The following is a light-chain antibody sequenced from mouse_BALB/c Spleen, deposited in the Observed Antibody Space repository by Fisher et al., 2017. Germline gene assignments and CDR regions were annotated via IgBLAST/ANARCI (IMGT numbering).Light chain of an antibody. J-gene: IGKJ1*01. CDR2: DTS. CDR3: HQRSSYRT. Sequence: IVMTQTTAIMSASPGEKVTMTCSASSSVSYMHWYQQKSGTSPKRWIYDTSKLASGVPARFSGSGSGTSYSLTISRMEAEDAATYYCHQRSSYRTFGGGTKLEIK. V-gene: IGKV4-59*01. CDR1: SSVSY.